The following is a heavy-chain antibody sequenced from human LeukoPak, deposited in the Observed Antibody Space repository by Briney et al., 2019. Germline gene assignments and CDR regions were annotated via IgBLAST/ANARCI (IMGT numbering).Heavy chain of an antibody. Sequence: GGSLRLSCVASGFTFSSYAMTWVRQAPGKGLEWVSTISGSGGNTYFADSVKGRFTISRDNSENTMFLQMNSLRAEDTAVYYCAKTVRYCSGGSCHGGYFDYWGQGTQVTVSS. J-gene: IGHJ4*02. CDR1: GFTFSSYA. D-gene: IGHD2-15*01. CDR2: ISGSGGNT. CDR3: AKTVRYCSGGSCHGGYFDY. V-gene: IGHV3-23*01.